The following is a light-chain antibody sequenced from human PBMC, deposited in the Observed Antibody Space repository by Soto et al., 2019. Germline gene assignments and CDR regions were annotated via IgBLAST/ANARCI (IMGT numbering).Light chain of an antibody. Sequence: ETVLTQSPGTLYLSPGARATLSCRANETVTNNFLAWYWQKPGQDPMLLIHGPSRRASGIADRFSDIGSGTDLNLTIRRLEPEDFGEDYVQQYGNFPYSFGPGTQVQIQ. V-gene: IGKV3-20*01. J-gene: IGKJ2*03. CDR3: QQYGNFPYS. CDR2: GPS. CDR1: ETVTNNF.